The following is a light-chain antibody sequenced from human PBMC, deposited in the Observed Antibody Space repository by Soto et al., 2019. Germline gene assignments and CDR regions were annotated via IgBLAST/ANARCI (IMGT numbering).Light chain of an antibody. CDR2: AAS. V-gene: IGKV1-39*01. J-gene: IGKJ2*01. Sequence: DIQMTQSPSSLSASVGDRVTITCRASHDISRYLNWYQQKPGKAPKVLISAASSLHSGVPSRFTCGGSVSDFTLTINSPQPDDFATYYCQESDSPPFTFGQGTKLEIK. CDR3: QESDSPPFT. CDR1: HDISRY.